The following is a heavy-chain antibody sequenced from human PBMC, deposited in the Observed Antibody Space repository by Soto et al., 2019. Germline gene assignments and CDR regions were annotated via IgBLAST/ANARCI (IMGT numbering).Heavy chain of an antibody. J-gene: IGHJ4*02. CDR1: GYSFTSLD. CDR3: ARGVSAGVDY. D-gene: IGHD1-26*01. Sequence: QVQLVQSGAEVREPGASVKVSCKASGYSFTSLDINWVRQTAGQGLEWMGWMQPSTGRTGYAQKFQGRVTMTRDTSINPAYMELTTLTSNDTALYYCARGVSAGVDYWGQGTLVPGSA. V-gene: IGHV1-8*01. CDR2: MQPSTGRT.